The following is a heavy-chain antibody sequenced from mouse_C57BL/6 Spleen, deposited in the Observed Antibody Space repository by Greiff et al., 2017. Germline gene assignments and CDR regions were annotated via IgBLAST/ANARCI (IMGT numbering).Heavy chain of an antibody. CDR2: IDPENGDT. V-gene: IGHV14-4*01. J-gene: IGHJ3*01. D-gene: IGHD2-3*01. CDR1: GFNIKDDY. Sequence: EVQLQQSGAELVRPGASVKLSCTASGFNIKDDYMHWVKQRPEQGLEWIGWIDPENGDTEYASKFQGKATITADTSSNTAYLQLSSLTSDDTAVYYCTSYDGSAWFAYWGQGTLVTVSA. CDR3: TSYDGSAWFAY.